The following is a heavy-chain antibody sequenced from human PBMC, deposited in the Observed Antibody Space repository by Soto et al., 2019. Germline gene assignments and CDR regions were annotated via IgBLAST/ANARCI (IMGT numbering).Heavy chain of an antibody. CDR1: GFILGDYA. CDR2: ISFDGNQK. CDR3: ARPYCSRTTCTPYYYYYGLNV. V-gene: IGHV3-30*17. D-gene: IGHD2-2*01. J-gene: IGHJ6*02. Sequence: PGGSLRLSCSASGFILGDYALHWVRQAPGKGLEWLAVISFDGNQKYYADSVQARFTVSRDNSQNTLHLQMNSLRAEDTAVYYCARPYCSRTTCTPYYYYYGLNVWGHGTTVTVSS.